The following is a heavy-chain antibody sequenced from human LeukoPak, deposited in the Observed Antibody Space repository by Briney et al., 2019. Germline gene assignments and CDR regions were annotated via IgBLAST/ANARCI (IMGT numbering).Heavy chain of an antibody. CDR1: GFTFSSFS. D-gene: IGHD5-24*01. V-gene: IGHV3-48*02. Sequence: PGGSLRLSCVVSGFTFSSFSMNWVRQAPGKGLEWISYISSRSSTIYYADSVKGRFTISRENAKNSLYLQMNSLRDEDTAVYYCARDRPVEMATRALGYWGQGTLVTVSS. CDR3: ARDRPVEMATRALGY. CDR2: ISSRSSTI. J-gene: IGHJ4*02.